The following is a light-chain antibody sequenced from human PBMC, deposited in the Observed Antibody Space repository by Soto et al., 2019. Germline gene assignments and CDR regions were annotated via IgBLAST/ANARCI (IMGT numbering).Light chain of an antibody. CDR1: SSDVGGYNY. J-gene: IGLJ2*01. V-gene: IGLV2-14*01. Sequence: QSALTQPASVSGSPGQSITISCTGTSSDVGGYNYVSWYQQHPDKAPKLMIYDVSNRPSGVSNRFSGSKSANTASLTISGLQAEDEADYYCSSSTSSNTLVFGGGTKLTVL. CDR2: DVS. CDR3: SSSTSSNTLV.